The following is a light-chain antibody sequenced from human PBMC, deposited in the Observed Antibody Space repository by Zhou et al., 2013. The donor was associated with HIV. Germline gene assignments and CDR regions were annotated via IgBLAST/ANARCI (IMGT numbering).Light chain of an antibody. CDR3: QQYGSSPPLT. Sequence: EIVLTQSPGTLSLSPGERATLSCRASQSVSSKYLAWYQQKPGQAPRLLMYGASSRATGIPDRFSGSGSGTDFTLTISRLEPEDFVVYYCQQYGSSPPLTFGGGPRWRSN. V-gene: IGKV3-20*01. CDR2: GAS. J-gene: IGKJ4*01. CDR1: QSVSSKY.